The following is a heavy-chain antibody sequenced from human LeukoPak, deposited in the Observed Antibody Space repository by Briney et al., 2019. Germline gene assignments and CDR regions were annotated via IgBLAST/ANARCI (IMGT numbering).Heavy chain of an antibody. CDR3: AAIRMTTVTTYVFDY. J-gene: IGHJ4*02. D-gene: IGHD4-17*01. CDR1: GYTFTSYY. V-gene: IGHV1-24*01. Sequence: ASVKVSCKASGYTFTSYYMHWVRQAPGKGLEWMGGFDPEDGETIYAQKFQGRVTMTEDTSTDTAYMELSSLRSEDTAVYYCAAIRMTTVTTYVFDYWGQGTLVTVSS. CDR2: FDPEDGET.